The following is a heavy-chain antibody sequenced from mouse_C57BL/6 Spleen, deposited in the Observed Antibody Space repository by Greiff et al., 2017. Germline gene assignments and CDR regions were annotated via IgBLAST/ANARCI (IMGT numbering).Heavy chain of an antibody. CDR3: AQILLHYYGSSYEYFDY. J-gene: IGHJ2*01. V-gene: IGHV14-2*01. D-gene: IGHD1-1*01. CDR2: IDPEDGEP. Sequence: VQLQQSGAELVKPGASVKLSYTASGFNIKDYYMHWVKQRTEQGLEWIGRIDPEDGEPKYAPKFQGKATITADTSSNTAYLQLSSLTSEDTAVYYCAQILLHYYGSSYEYFDYWGQGTTLTVSS. CDR1: GFNIKDYY.